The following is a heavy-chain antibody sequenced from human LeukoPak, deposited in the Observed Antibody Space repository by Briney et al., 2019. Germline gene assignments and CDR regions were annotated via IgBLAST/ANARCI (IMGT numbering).Heavy chain of an antibody. Sequence: PGGSLGLFCAASAFTFSRYGMHWVRQAPGKGLEWVAFIRYDGSNKYYADSVKGRFTISRDNSKNTLYLQMNSLRAEDTAVYYCAKPKQQLVPYGMDVWGQGITVIVSS. CDR3: AKPKQQLVPYGMDV. D-gene: IGHD6-13*01. J-gene: IGHJ6*02. CDR2: IRYDGSNK. V-gene: IGHV3-30*02. CDR1: AFTFSRYG.